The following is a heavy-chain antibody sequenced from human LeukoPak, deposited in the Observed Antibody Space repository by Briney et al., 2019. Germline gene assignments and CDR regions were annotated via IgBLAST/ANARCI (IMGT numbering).Heavy chain of an antibody. CDR3: ARGGSSGSYVY. V-gene: IGHV1-18*01. D-gene: IGHD1-26*01. J-gene: IGHJ4*02. CDR1: GYTFTSYG. Sequence: ASVKVSCKASGYTFTSYGISWVRQAPGQGLEWMGWISAYNGNTNYAQKLQGRVTMTRNTSISTAYMELSSLRSEDTAVYYCARGGSSGSYVYWGQGTLVTVSS. CDR2: ISAYNGNT.